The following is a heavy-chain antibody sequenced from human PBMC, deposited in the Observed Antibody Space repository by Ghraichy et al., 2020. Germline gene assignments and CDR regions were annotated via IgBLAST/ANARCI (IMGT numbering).Heavy chain of an antibody. Sequence: GGSLRLSCAASGFTFSSYSMNWVRQAPGKGLEWVSYISSSSSTIYYADSVKGRFTISRDNAKNSLYLQMNSLRDEDTAVYYCARATNEDIVVVPAAGGGDYYYYGMDVWGQGTTVTVSS. J-gene: IGHJ6*02. CDR3: ARATNEDIVVVPAAGGGDYYYYGMDV. CDR2: ISSSSSTI. V-gene: IGHV3-48*02. D-gene: IGHD2-2*01. CDR1: GFTFSSYS.